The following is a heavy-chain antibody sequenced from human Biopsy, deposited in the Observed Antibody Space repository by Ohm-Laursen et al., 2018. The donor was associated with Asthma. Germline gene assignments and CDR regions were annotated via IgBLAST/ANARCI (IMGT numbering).Heavy chain of an antibody. CDR2: IYYSGST. V-gene: IGHV4-31*03. CDR1: GGSISSGGYY. D-gene: IGHD5-24*01. Sequence: SLSLTCTVSGGSISSGGYYWSWIRQHPGKGLEWIGYIYYSGSTYYNPSLKSRVTISVDTSKNQFSLKLSSVTAADTAVYYCARGPPVDREDWGQGTLVTVSS. J-gene: IGHJ4*02. CDR3: ARGPPVDRED.